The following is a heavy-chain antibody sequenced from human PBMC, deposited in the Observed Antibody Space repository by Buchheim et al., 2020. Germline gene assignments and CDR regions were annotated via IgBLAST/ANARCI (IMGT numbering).Heavy chain of an antibody. J-gene: IGHJ6*02. CDR2: ISGSGDST. Sequence: EVQLLESGGGLVQPGGSLRLSCAGSGFIFSSYAMSWVRQAPGKGLEWVSAISGSGDSTSYADSVKGRFTISRDNSKNTLFLQMNSLRAEDTAVYYCARDRYDFWSGYYDPYYYYGMDVWGQGTT. D-gene: IGHD3-3*01. V-gene: IGHV3-23*01. CDR1: GFIFSSYA. CDR3: ARDRYDFWSGYYDPYYYYGMDV.